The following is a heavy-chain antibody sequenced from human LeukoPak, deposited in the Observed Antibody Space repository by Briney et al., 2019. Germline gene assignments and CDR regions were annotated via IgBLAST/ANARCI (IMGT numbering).Heavy chain of an antibody. Sequence: PSETLSLTCTVSGGSISTYYWSWIRQPAGKGLEWVGRIYASGSTTGTTNYNPSLKSRVTMSVDTSKNQFSLQLSSVTAADTAVYYCARVGRSGRLDMDVWGKGTTVTVPS. J-gene: IGHJ6*03. CDR3: ARVGRSGRLDMDV. V-gene: IGHV4-4*07. CDR1: GGSISTYY. CDR2: IYASGST. D-gene: IGHD1-26*01.